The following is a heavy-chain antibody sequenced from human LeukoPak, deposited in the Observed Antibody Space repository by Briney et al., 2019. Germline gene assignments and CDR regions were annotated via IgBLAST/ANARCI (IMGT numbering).Heavy chain of an antibody. D-gene: IGHD3-3*01. CDR2: IYYTRST. CDR1: GGSISSSSYY. Sequence: SETLSLTCTVSGGSISSSSYYWGWIRQPPGKGLEWIGSIYYTRSTYYNPSLKSRVTISVDTSKNQFSLKLSSVTAADTAVYYCARGRGDFWSGYVGLVSYYYYYGMDVWGQGTTVTVSS. CDR3: ARGRGDFWSGYVGLVSYYYYYGMDV. V-gene: IGHV4-39*01. J-gene: IGHJ6*02.